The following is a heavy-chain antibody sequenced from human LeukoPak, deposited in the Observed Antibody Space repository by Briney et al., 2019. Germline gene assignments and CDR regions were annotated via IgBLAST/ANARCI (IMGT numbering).Heavy chain of an antibody. CDR3: ARVIDDYVWGSYRPTPIYYFDY. D-gene: IGHD3-16*02. V-gene: IGHV1-2*02. J-gene: IGHJ4*02. CDR1: GYTFTGYY. CDR2: INPNSGGT. Sequence: ASVKVSCKASGYTFTGYYMHWVRQAPGQGLEWMGWINPNSGGTNYAQKFQGRVTMTRDTSISTAYMELSRLRSDDTAVYYCARVIDDYVWGSYRPTPIYYFDYWGQGTLVTVSS.